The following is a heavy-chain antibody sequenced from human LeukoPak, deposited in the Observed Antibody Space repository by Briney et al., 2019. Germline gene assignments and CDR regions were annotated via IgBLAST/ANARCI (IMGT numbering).Heavy chain of an antibody. Sequence: GGSLRLSCAASGFTFSNYGMSWVRQAPGRGLEWVSAIVGSGGNIYNADSVKGRFTISRDNSKNTLYLQMNSLRSDDSAIYYCGKSVAASYYYMDVWGKGTTVTVSS. J-gene: IGHJ6*03. V-gene: IGHV3-23*01. CDR1: GFTFSNYG. D-gene: IGHD4-23*01. CDR3: GKSVAASYYYMDV. CDR2: IVGSGGNI.